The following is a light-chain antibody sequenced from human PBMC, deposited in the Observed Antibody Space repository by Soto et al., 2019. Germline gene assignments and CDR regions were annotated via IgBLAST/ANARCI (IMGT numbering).Light chain of an antibody. CDR1: SSNTGAGYD. CDR2: GNN. Sequence: QSVLTQPPSVSGAPGQRVTISCTGSSSNTGAGYDVHWYQQLPGTAPKLLIYGNNNRPSGVPDRFSGSKSGTSASLAITGLQAEDEADYYCQSYDSSLSAVVFGGGTKLTVL. J-gene: IGLJ2*01. V-gene: IGLV1-40*01. CDR3: QSYDSSLSAVV.